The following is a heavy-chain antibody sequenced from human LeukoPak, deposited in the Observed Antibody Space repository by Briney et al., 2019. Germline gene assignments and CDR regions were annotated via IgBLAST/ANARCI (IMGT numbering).Heavy chain of an antibody. D-gene: IGHD1-26*01. J-gene: IGHJ4*02. CDR2: IYSSGST. CDR1: GGSISGYY. V-gene: IGHV4-59*08. CDR3: ARHDLRGGSYDC. Sequence: SETLSLTCTVSGGSISGYYWSWVRQPPGKGLEWIGYIYSSGSTNYNPSLKSRLSISVDTSKNQFSLKLSSVTATDTAVYHCARHDLRGGSYDCWGQGTLVTVSS.